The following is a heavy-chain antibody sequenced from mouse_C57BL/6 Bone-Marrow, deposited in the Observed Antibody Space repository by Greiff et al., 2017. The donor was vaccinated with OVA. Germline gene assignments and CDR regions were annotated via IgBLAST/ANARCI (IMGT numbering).Heavy chain of an antibody. Sequence: VQLQESGAELARPGASVKLSCKASGYTFTSSGISWVKQRTGQGLEWIGEIYPRSGNTYYNEKFKGKATLTADKSSSTAYMELRSLTSEDSAVYFCARYHYGKPGFAYWGQGTLVTVSA. CDR1: GYTFTSSG. J-gene: IGHJ3*01. D-gene: IGHD1-1*01. CDR3: ARYHYGKPGFAY. V-gene: IGHV1-81*01. CDR2: IYPRSGNT.